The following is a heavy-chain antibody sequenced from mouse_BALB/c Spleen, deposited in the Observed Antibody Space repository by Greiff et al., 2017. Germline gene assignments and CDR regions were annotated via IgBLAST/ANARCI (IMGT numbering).Heavy chain of an antibody. CDR3: ARAPDGYYRGDY. V-gene: IGHV5-6-5*01. CDR1: GFTFSSYA. D-gene: IGHD2-3*01. Sequence: EVQLVESGGGLVKPGGSLKLSCAASGFTFSSYAMSWVRQTPEKRLEWVASISSGGSTYYPDSVKGRFTISRDNARNILYLQMSSLRSEDTAMYYSARAPDGYYRGDYWGQGTSVTVSS. J-gene: IGHJ4*01. CDR2: ISSGGST.